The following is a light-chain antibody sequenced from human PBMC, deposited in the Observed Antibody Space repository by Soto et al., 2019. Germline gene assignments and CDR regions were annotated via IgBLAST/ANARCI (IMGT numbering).Light chain of an antibody. V-gene: IGKV3-20*01. CDR1: QSVRSSY. J-gene: IGKJ1*01. CDR2: GAS. CDR3: LQYGGLPRT. Sequence: EIVLTQSPGTLSLSPGDRATLSCRASQSVRSSYLAWYQQKSGQAPRLLIYGASSRATGIPDRFSGSGSGTDFTLTITRLEPEDFAVYFCLQYGGLPRTFGRGTKVDIK.